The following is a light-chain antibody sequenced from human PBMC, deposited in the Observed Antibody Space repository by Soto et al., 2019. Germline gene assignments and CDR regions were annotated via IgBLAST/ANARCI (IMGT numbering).Light chain of an antibody. CDR2: YDS. CDR1: NIGSKS. CDR3: QVWDSSSRVV. Sequence: SYELTQPPSVSVAPGKTARITCGGTNIGSKSVHWYQQKPGQAPVLVIYYDSDRPSGIPERFSGSNSGNTATLTISRVEAGDEADYYCQVWDSSSRVVFGGGTKLTVL. J-gene: IGLJ2*01. V-gene: IGLV3-21*04.